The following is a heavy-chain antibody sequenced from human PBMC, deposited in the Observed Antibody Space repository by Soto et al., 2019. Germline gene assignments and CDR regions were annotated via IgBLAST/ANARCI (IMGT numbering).Heavy chain of an antibody. V-gene: IGHV3-48*01. CDR1: GFTFSSYS. Sequence: GGSLRLSCAASGFTFSSYSMNWVRQAPGKGLEWVSYISSSSSTIYYADSVKGRFTISRDNAKNSLYLQMNSLRAEDTAVYYRVRVEIESWYYSDYYYYMDVWGKGTTVTVSS. D-gene: IGHD6-13*01. J-gene: IGHJ6*03. CDR2: ISSSSSTI. CDR3: VRVEIESWYYSDYYYYMDV.